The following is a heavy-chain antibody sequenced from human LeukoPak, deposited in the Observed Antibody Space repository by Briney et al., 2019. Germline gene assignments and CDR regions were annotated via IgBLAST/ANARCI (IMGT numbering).Heavy chain of an antibody. CDR3: ARESGCDTTNCLAPADWFDP. D-gene: IGHD2-2*01. Sequence: ASVKVSCKASGYTFTNYGISWVRQAPGQGLEWMGWISPNSGGTNYAQKFQGRVTMTRDTSINTAYMELSRLTSDDTAVYFCARESGCDTTNCLAPADWFDPWGQGTLVTVSS. V-gene: IGHV1-2*02. CDR1: GYTFTNYG. J-gene: IGHJ5*02. CDR2: ISPNSGGT.